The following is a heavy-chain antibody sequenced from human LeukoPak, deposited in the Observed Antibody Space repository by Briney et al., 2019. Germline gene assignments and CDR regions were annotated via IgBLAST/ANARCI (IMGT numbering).Heavy chain of an antibody. D-gene: IGHD3-10*01. J-gene: IGHJ4*02. V-gene: IGHV4-39*01. CDR2: IYYSGST. Sequence: PSETLSLTCSVSGGSISSYYWGWIRQPPGKGLEWIGSIYYSGSTYYNPSLKSRVTISVDTSKSQFSLKLSSVTAADTAVYYCARHLRYYGSGSYSGLNYFDYWGQGTLVTVSS. CDR1: GGSISSYY. CDR3: ARHLRYYGSGSYSGLNYFDY.